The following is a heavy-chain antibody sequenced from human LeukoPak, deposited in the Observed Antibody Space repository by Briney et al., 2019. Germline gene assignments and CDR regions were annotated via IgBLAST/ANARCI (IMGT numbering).Heavy chain of an antibody. Sequence: PSETLSLTCAVYGGSFSGYYWSWIRQPPGKGLEWIGEINHSGSTNYNPSLKSRVTISVDTSKNQFSLKLSSVTAADTAVCYCARMYYYGSGSYDYWGQGTLVTVSS. CDR3: ARMYYYGSGSYDY. V-gene: IGHV4-34*01. CDR2: INHSGST. CDR1: GGSFSGYY. D-gene: IGHD3-10*01. J-gene: IGHJ4*02.